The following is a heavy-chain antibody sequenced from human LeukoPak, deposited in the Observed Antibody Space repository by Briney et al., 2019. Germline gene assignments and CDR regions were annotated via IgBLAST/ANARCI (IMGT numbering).Heavy chain of an antibody. J-gene: IGHJ3*02. Sequence: LAGGSLRLSCAASGFTVSFNYMSWVRQAPGKGLEWVGFIRSKAYGATTEYAASVNGRFTISRDDSKSIAYLQMNSLETEDTAVYYCTTSGALHDYRACDIWGQGTVVTVSS. CDR3: TTSGALHDYRACDI. D-gene: IGHD4-11*01. CDR2: IRSKAYGATT. CDR1: GFTVSFNY. V-gene: IGHV3-49*04.